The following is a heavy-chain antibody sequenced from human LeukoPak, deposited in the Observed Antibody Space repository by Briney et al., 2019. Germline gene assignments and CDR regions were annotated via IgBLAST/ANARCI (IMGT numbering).Heavy chain of an antibody. CDR2: ISYSGNT. CDR1: GFTFSSYS. Sequence: GSLRLSCAASGFTFSSYSMNWVRQPPGKGLEWIAEISYSGNTNYNPSLKSRVTIGTSKNEISLNLTSVTAADTAVYYCARHGFDPVQNVAHWYFDLWGRGTLVTVSS. V-gene: IGHV4-34*01. J-gene: IGHJ2*01. CDR3: ARHGFDPVQNVAHWYFDL. D-gene: IGHD3-10*01.